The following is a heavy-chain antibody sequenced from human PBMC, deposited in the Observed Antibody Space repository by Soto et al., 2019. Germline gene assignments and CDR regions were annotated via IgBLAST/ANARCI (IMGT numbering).Heavy chain of an antibody. Sequence: QVQLVESGGGVVQPGRSLRLSCAASGFTFSSYGMHWVRQAPGKGLEWVAVISYDGSNKYYADSVKGRFTISRDNSKNTLYLQMNSLRAEDTAVYYCAKDSRALDSSSWYGIHCGGDCYSLDYWGQGTLVTVSS. J-gene: IGHJ4*02. CDR1: GFTFSSYG. V-gene: IGHV3-30*18. CDR2: ISYDGSNK. CDR3: AKDSRALDSSSWYGIHCGGDCYSLDY. D-gene: IGHD2-21*02.